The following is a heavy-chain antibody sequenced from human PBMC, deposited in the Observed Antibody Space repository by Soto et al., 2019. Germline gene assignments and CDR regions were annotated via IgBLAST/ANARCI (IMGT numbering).Heavy chain of an antibody. D-gene: IGHD3-9*01. Sequence: SETLSLTCTVSGGSISSNYWTWIRQSPGKGLEWIGEINHSGSNNYSPSLKSRVTMSLDTSKNQFSLKLTSVTAADTAVYYCARGGSNDWQVAFDIWGQGTMVTVSS. CDR3: ARGGSNDWQVAFDI. CDR2: INHSGSN. CDR1: GGSISSNY. J-gene: IGHJ3*02. V-gene: IGHV4-34*01.